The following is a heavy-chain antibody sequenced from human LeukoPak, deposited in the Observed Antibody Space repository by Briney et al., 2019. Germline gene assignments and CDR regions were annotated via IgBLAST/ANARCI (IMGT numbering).Heavy chain of an antibody. V-gene: IGHV1-69*04. J-gene: IGHJ4*02. CDR2: IIPILGIA. Sequence: GSSVKVSCKASGGTFSSYAISWVRQAPGQGLEWMGRIIPILGIANYAQKFQGRVTITADKSTSTAYMELSSLRSEDTAVYYCARGFDWLSYYFDYWGQGTLFTVSS. CDR1: GGTFSSYA. CDR3: ARGFDWLSYYFDY. D-gene: IGHD3-9*01.